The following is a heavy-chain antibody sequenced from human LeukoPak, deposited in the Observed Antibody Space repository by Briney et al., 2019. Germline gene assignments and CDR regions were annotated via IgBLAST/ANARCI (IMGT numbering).Heavy chain of an antibody. J-gene: IGHJ4*02. V-gene: IGHV3-30*18. D-gene: IGHD3-9*01. Sequence: GRSLRLSCAASGFTFSSYGMHWVRQAPGKGLEWVAVISYDGSNKYYADSVKGRFTISRDNSKNTLYLQMNSLRAEDTAVYYCAKDSTGPADYWGQGTLVTVSS. CDR2: ISYDGSNK. CDR3: AKDSTGPADY. CDR1: GFTFSSYG.